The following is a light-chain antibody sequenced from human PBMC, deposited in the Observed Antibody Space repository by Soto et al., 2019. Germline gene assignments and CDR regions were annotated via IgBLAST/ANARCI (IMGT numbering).Light chain of an antibody. CDR3: QQYYSTPLT. V-gene: IGKV4-1*01. CDR1: QTVLDSSKNQPL. Sequence: DIVMTQSPDSLAVSLGERATINCKSSQTVLDSSKNQPLLSWYQQRPGQPPKLLIYWASTRESGVPDRFSGSGSGTDFTLTISSLQAEDVAVYYCQQYYSTPLTFGGGTKVEIK. J-gene: IGKJ4*01. CDR2: WAS.